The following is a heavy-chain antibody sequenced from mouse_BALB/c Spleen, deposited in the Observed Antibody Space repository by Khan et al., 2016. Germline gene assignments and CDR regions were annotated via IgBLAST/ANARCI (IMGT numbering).Heavy chain of an antibody. Sequence: EVQLQESGPGLVKPSQTVSLTCTVTGISITTGNYRWNWIRQFPGNKLEWIGYIYYSGSITYNPYLTSRTTITKDTSKNQFFLEMNPLTAEDTATYFCCYGLNFWGQGTSVTVSS. V-gene: IGHV3-5*02. CDR1: GISITTGNYR. CDR2: IYYSGSI. D-gene: IGHD1-1*02. CDR3: CYGLNF. J-gene: IGHJ4*01.